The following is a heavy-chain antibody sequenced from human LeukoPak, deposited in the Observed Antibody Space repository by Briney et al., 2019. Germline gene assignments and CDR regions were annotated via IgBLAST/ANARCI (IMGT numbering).Heavy chain of an antibody. CDR2: KDYSGST. CDR3: ARASSWYNYYYMDV. CDR1: GGSISRYY. Sequence: PSETLSLTCTVSGGSISRYYWSWIRQPPGKGLEWIGYKDYSGSTNYNRSLKSRVTMSVDTSKNQFSLKLSSVTAADTAVYYCARASSWYNYYYMDVWGKGTTVTISS. D-gene: IGHD2-15*01. V-gene: IGHV4-59*12. J-gene: IGHJ6*03.